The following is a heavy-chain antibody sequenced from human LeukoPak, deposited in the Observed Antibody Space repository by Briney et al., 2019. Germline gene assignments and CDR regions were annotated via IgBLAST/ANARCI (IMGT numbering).Heavy chain of an antibody. V-gene: IGHV5-51*01. Sequence: GESLKISCNGSGYXFTTYWIGWVRQMPGKGLEWMGIIYPGDSDTRYSTSFQGQVTISADTSFSTAYLQWSSLKASDTAMYYCARRGIAVAGTPAEYFHHWGQGTLVIVSS. CDR1: GYXFTTYW. J-gene: IGHJ1*01. CDR3: ARRGIAVAGTPAEYFHH. D-gene: IGHD6-19*01. CDR2: IYPGDSDT.